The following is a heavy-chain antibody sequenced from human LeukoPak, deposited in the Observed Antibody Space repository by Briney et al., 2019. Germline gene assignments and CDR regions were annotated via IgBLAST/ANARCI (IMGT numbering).Heavy chain of an antibody. D-gene: IGHD6-13*01. Sequence: EGSLTLSCAASGFTFSNYNMNWVRQAPGKGLEWVSVISSSSRYMYYADSVKGRFTISRDNAKNSLYLQMNSLRAEDTAVYYCARVSTAVSLAIDYWGHGNLVTVS. CDR2: ISSSSRYM. J-gene: IGHJ4*01. V-gene: IGHV3-21*06. CDR1: GFTFSNYN. CDR3: ARVSTAVSLAIDY.